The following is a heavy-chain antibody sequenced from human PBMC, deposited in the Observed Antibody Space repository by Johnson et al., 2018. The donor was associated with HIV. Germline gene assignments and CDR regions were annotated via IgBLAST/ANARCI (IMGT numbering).Heavy chain of an antibody. CDR3: ARDPDPFREYHGDAFDI. J-gene: IGHJ3*02. Sequence: QVQLVESGGGVVQPGRSLRLSCAASGFTFSSYAMHWVRQAPGKGREWVAVISYDGSNKYYADSVKGRFTISRDSSKDTLYVQMNSLRGEDTAVYYCARDPDPFREYHGDAFDIWGQGTVVTVSS. CDR2: ISYDGSNK. D-gene: IGHD3-10*01. V-gene: IGHV3-30*04. CDR1: GFTFSSYA.